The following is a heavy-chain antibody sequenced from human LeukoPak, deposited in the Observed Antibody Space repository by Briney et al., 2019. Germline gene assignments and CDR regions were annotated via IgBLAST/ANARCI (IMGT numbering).Heavy chain of an antibody. Sequence: GSSVKVSCMASGGTFSSYAISWVRQAPGQGLEWMGGIIPIFGTANYAQKFQGRVTITTDESTSTAYMELSSLRSEDTAVYYCARTRDGYNFGFDYWGQGTLVTVSS. CDR2: IIPIFGTA. V-gene: IGHV1-69*05. CDR1: GGTFSSYA. D-gene: IGHD5-24*01. CDR3: ARTRDGYNFGFDY. J-gene: IGHJ4*02.